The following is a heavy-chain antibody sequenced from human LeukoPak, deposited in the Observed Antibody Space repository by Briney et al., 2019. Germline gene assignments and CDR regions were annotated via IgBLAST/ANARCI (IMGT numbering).Heavy chain of an antibody. CDR3: ARGRHMTGLGY. J-gene: IGHJ4*02. V-gene: IGHV4-39*07. CDR2: IYYSGST. Sequence: SQTLSLACAVSGGSISSGGYSWSWIRQPPGKGLEWIGSIYYSGSTYYNPSLKSRVTISVDTSKNQFSLKLSSVTAADTAVYYCARGRHMTGLGYWGQGTLVTVSS. D-gene: IGHD1-14*01. CDR1: GGSISSGGYS.